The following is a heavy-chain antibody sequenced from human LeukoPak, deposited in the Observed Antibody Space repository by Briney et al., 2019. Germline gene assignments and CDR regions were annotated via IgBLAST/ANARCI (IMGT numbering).Heavy chain of an antibody. CDR2: MLYSGNT. Sequence: SETLSLTCTVSVGAITGYYWGWIREPPGKGLEWIGHMLYSGNTNYNPSLKSRVTIAVDTSKNHFSLKLNSVTAADTAVYYCTGGYSTSWTYYFDYWGQGALVTVSS. CDR1: VGAITGYY. D-gene: IGHD6-13*01. V-gene: IGHV4-59*01. J-gene: IGHJ4*02. CDR3: TGGYSTSWTYYFDY.